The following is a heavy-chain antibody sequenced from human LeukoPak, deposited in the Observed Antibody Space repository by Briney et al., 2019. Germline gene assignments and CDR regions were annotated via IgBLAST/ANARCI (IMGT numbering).Heavy chain of an antibody. Sequence: TLSLTCTVSGGSISSGDYYWRWIRQPPGQGLEWIGYIYYSGSTYYNPSLKSRVTISVDTSKNHFSLKLSSVTAADTAVYYCARAIWNDARRYYFDYWGQGTLVTVSS. CDR1: GGSISSGDYY. D-gene: IGHD1-1*01. J-gene: IGHJ4*02. V-gene: IGHV4-30-4*08. CDR2: IYYSGST. CDR3: ARAIWNDARRYYFDY.